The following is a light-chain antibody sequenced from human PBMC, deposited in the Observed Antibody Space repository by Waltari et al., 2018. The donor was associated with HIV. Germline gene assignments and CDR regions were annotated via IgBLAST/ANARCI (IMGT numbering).Light chain of an antibody. CDR1: QRVLYDSNNKNY. CDR3: QQYYSTPRT. V-gene: IGKV4-1*01. J-gene: IGKJ1*01. CDR2: WTS. Sequence: DIVMTQSPDSLAVSLGERATINCKSSQRVLYDSNNKNYLAWYQQKPVQPPKLLIYWTSTRDSGVPDRFSGSGSGPDFTLTISSLQAEDVAVYYCQQYYSTPRTFGQGTKVDIK.